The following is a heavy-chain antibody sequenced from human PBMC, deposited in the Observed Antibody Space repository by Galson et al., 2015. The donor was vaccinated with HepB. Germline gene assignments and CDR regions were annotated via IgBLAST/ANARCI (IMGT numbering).Heavy chain of an antibody. V-gene: IGHV3-9*01. CDR3: AKAGSFGVAKVGVDY. CDR1: GFTFDDYA. Sequence: SLRLSCAASGFTFDDYAMHWVRQAPGKGLEWVSGISWNSGSIGYADSVKGRFTISRDNAKNSLYLQMNSLRAEDTALYYCAKAGSFGVAKVGVDYWGQGTLVTVSS. J-gene: IGHJ4*02. CDR2: ISWNSGSI. D-gene: IGHD3-3*02.